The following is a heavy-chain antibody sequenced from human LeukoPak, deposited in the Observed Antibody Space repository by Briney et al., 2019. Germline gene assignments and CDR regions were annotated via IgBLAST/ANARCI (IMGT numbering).Heavy chain of an antibody. D-gene: IGHD4/OR15-4a*01. CDR3: ARSLGANYGDAFDI. Sequence: GGSLRLSCAASGFTFSSYSMNWVRQAPGKGLEWVSSISSSSSYIYYADSVKGRFTISRDNAKNSLYLQMNSLRAEDTAVYYCARSLGANYGDAFDIWGQGTMVTVSS. J-gene: IGHJ3*02. CDR2: ISSSSSYI. V-gene: IGHV3-21*01. CDR1: GFTFSSYS.